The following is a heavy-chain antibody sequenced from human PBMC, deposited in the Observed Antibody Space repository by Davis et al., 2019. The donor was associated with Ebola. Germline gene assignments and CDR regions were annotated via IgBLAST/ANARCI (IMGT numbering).Heavy chain of an antibody. V-gene: IGHV6-1*01. D-gene: IGHD5-12*01. J-gene: IGHJ4*02. CDR3: VRGWLRSAFDY. CDR2: TFYYSNWYI. Sequence: HSQTLSLTCAISGDSVSTNSGGLHSPSQSPSSGLAWLGWTFYYSNWYIGYAVSVKSRLIINPDTSKNQFSLQLNSVTPEKTAVYYCVRGWLRSAFDYWGQGTLVTVSS. CDR1: GDSVSTNSGG.